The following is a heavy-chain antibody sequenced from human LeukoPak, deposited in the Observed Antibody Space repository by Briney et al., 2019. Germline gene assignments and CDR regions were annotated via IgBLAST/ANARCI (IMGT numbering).Heavy chain of an antibody. CDR3: ARLADLTFLEWSRRGPTAV. J-gene: IGHJ6*04. Sequence: PSETLSLTCTVSGGSISSSSYYWGWIRQPPGKGLEWIGSIYYSGSTYYNPSLKSRVTISVDTSKNQFSLKLSSVTAADTAVYYCARLADLTFLEWSRRGPTAVWGKGTTVTVSS. V-gene: IGHV4-39*01. CDR1: GGSISSSSYY. D-gene: IGHD3-3*01. CDR2: IYYSGST.